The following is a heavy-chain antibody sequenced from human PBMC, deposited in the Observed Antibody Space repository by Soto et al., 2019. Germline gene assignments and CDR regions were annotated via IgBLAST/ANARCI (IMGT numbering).Heavy chain of an antibody. CDR1: GFTFSSYD. V-gene: IGHV3-13*04. CDR3: QKGLGPMVRGLFTSYSVMAV. D-gene: IGHD3-10*01. CDR2: IGTAGDT. J-gene: IGHJ6*02. Sequence: EVQLVESGGGLVQPGGSLRLSCAASGFTFSSYDMHWVRQATGKGLEWVSAIGTAGDTYYPGSVKGRFTISRENAKNSLYFQMKSLRAGDTAFYYGQKGLGPMVRGLFTSYSVMAVWAKGPRSPSP.